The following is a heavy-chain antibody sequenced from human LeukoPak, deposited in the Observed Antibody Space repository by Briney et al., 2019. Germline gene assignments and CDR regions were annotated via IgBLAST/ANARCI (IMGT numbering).Heavy chain of an antibody. CDR1: GDSTSSSTYY. D-gene: IGHD5-12*01. CDR2: IYDSGTT. V-gene: IGHV4-39*01. J-gene: IGHJ3*02. CDR3: ATHRRSGSGGSENAFEI. Sequence: SETLSLTCTVSGDSTSSSTYYWDWIRQAPGKGLEWIGNIYDSGTTHYNPSLKSRVTISGDTSKNQFSLKLNSVTAADTAIYYCATHRRSGSGGSENAFEIWGQGTIVPVSS.